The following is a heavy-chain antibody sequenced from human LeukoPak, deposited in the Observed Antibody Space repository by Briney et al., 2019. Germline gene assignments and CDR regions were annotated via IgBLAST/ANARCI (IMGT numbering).Heavy chain of an antibody. J-gene: IGHJ6*02. Sequence: PGGSLRLSCAASGFTFDDYAMHWVRQAPGKGLEWVSGISWSSGSLGYADSVKGRFTISRDNAKNSLYLQMNSLRPEDTALYYCAKGGGSGGICYSLVCAMAVWGQGTTVTVSS. CDR3: AKGGGSGGICYSLVCAMAV. CDR1: GFTFDDYA. CDR2: ISWSSGSL. V-gene: IGHV3-9*01. D-gene: IGHD2-15*01.